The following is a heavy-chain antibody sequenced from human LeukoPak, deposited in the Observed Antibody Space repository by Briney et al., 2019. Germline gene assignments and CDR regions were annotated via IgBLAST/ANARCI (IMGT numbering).Heavy chain of an antibody. J-gene: IGHJ6*02. CDR2: IYYSGST. CDR1: GGPINSHY. Sequence: SETLSLTCTVSGGPINSHYWSWIRQPPGKGLAWIGYIYYSGSTDYNPSLKSQVTISVDTSKNQFSLKLRSVTAADTAVYYCARDAEMTTPYYYVMDVWGQGTTVTVSS. CDR3: ARDAEMTTPYYYVMDV. V-gene: IGHV4-59*11. D-gene: IGHD5-24*01.